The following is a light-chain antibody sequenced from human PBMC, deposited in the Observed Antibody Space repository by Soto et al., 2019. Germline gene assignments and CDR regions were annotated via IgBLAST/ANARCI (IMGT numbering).Light chain of an antibody. CDR2: KAS. J-gene: IGKJ2*01. CDR3: QQYNSYSRNT. CDR1: QSISSW. Sequence: DIQMTQSPSTLSASVGDRVTITCRASQSISSWLDWYQQKPGKAPKLLSYKASSLESGGPSRFSGSGSGTEFTLTNSSLQPDDFASYYCQQYNSYSRNTFGQGTKLEIK. V-gene: IGKV1-5*03.